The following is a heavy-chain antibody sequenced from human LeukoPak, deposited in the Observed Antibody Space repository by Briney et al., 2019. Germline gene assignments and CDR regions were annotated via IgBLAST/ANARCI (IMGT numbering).Heavy chain of an antibody. CDR2: INHSGST. J-gene: IGHJ6*02. V-gene: IGHV4-34*01. CDR3: ARGRGTGYYTYYYYYGMDV. CDR1: GGSFSGYY. Sequence: PSETLSLTCAVYGGSFSGYYWSWIRQPPGKGLEWIGEINHSGSTNYNPSLKSRVTISVDTSKNQFSLKLSSVIAADTAVYYCARGRGTGYYTYYYYYGMDVWGQGTTVTVSS. D-gene: IGHD3/OR15-3a*01.